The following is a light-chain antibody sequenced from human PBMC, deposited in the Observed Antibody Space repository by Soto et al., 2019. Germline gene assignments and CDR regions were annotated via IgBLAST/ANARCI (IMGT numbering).Light chain of an antibody. V-gene: IGKV3D-15*01. CDR2: RAS. CDR3: QHHNSWPLT. CDR1: QSITDN. J-gene: IGKJ4*01. Sequence: EIVMTQAPSSLSVSPGEGATLSCRASQSITDNLAWYQQRPGQATRLLIYRASTRATGIPARFSGGGFGTEVTLTISSLQSEDFAIYYCQHHNSWPLTFGGGTRVEIK.